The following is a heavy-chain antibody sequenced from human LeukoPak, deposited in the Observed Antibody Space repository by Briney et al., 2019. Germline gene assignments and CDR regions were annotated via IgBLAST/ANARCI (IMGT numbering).Heavy chain of an antibody. Sequence: PSETLSLTCTVSGGSISSYHWSWIRQPPGKGLEWIGYIYYSGSTNYNPSLKSRVTISVDTSKNQFSLKLSSVTAADTAVYYCARLRGGSLDAFDIWGQGTMVTVSS. V-gene: IGHV4-59*01. CDR3: ARLRGGSLDAFDI. D-gene: IGHD6-13*01. J-gene: IGHJ3*02. CDR2: IYYSGST. CDR1: GGSISSYH.